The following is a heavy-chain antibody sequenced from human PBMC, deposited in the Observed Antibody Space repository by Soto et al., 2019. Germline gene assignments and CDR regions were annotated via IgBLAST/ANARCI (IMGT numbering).Heavy chain of an antibody. D-gene: IGHD3-3*01. J-gene: IGHJ4*02. Sequence: GGSLRLSCAASGFTFSSYAMSWVRQAPGKGLEWVSAISGSGGSTYYADSVKGRFTISRDNSKNTLYLQMNSLRAEDTAVYYCAKDLTIFGVVIEYFDYWGQGTLVTVSS. V-gene: IGHV3-23*01. CDR1: GFTFSSYA. CDR3: AKDLTIFGVVIEYFDY. CDR2: ISGSGGST.